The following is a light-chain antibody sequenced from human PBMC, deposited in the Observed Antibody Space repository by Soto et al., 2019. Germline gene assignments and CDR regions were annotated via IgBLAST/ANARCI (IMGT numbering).Light chain of an antibody. V-gene: IGKV1-5*01. CDR3: QQYDISPGT. CDR2: DAS. J-gene: IGKJ1*01. CDR1: QSIGVW. Sequence: DIQMTQSPSSLSASVGDRVTITCRASQSIGVWLAWYQQKPGRAPKXLIYDASTLQRGVPSRFSGSGSGTELTINISSLQPEDFATYYCQQYDISPGTFGQGTKVDIK.